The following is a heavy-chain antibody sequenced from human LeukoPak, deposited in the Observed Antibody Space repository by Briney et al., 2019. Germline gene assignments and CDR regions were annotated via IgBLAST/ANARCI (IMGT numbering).Heavy chain of an antibody. V-gene: IGHV1-24*01. D-gene: IGHD6-13*01. Sequence: ASVKVSCKVSGYTLTELSMHWVRQAPGKGLEWMGGFDPEDGETIYAQKFQGRVTMTRDTSISTAYMELSRLRSDDTAVYYCARRQLDEDFDYWGQGTLVTVSS. CDR1: GYTLTELS. CDR3: ARRQLDEDFDY. J-gene: IGHJ4*02. CDR2: FDPEDGET.